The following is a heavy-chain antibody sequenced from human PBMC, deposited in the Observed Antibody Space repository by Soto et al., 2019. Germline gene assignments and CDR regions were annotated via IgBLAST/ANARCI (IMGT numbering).Heavy chain of an antibody. CDR3: ARSPYSGYANFDY. CDR1: GFNFSSHW. Sequence: GGSLRLSCAASGFNFSSHWMTWVRQPPGKGLEWVANINQDGGEEYYVDSVKGRFTISRDNAKNSLYLQMNTLRAEDTAVYYCARSPYSGYANFDYWGQGTQVTVSS. CDR2: INQDGGEE. J-gene: IGHJ4*02. D-gene: IGHD5-12*01. V-gene: IGHV3-7*03.